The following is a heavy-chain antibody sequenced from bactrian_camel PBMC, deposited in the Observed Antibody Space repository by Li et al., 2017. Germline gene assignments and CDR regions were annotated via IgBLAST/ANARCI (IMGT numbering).Heavy chain of an antibody. D-gene: IGHD6*01. Sequence: VQLVESGGGLVQPGESLRLSCVASGITFSRHDMSWFRQAPGKEVEWVAGITSLPSLFRAASYADSVKGRFTISRDKAKDLVYLQMNGLEPEDTATYYGAAGTRGCAAAITGTYIYWGQGTQVTVS. CDR3: AAGTRGCAAAITGTYIY. CDR2: ITSLPSLFRAA. J-gene: IGHJ4*01. CDR1: GITFSRHD. V-gene: IGHV3S40*01.